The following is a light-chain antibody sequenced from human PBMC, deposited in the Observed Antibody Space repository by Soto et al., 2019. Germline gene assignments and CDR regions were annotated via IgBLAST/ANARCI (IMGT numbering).Light chain of an antibody. CDR3: CSYTTSNTRQIV. CDR1: SSDVCGYNY. CDR2: DVT. Sequence: QSALTQPSSVSGSPGQSITISCTGTSSDVCGYNYVSWYQQQPGKATKFMIYDVTNRPSGVSNRFSGSKSGNSASLTISGLQAEDEADYYCCSYTTSNTRQIVFGTGTKVTVL. V-gene: IGLV2-14*01. J-gene: IGLJ1*01.